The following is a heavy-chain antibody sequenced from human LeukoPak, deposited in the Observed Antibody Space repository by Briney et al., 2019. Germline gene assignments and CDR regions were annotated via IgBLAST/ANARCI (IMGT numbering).Heavy chain of an antibody. CDR1: GYTFTGYY. D-gene: IGHD3-10*01. CDR3: AAGFGELMAEGFDY. Sequence: GASVKVSCKASGYTFTGYYMHWVRQAPGQGLEWMGRINPNSGGTNYAQKFQGRVTMTTDTSTSTAYMELRSLRSDDTAVYYCAAGFGELMAEGFDYWGQGTLVTVSS. V-gene: IGHV1-2*06. CDR2: INPNSGGT. J-gene: IGHJ4*02.